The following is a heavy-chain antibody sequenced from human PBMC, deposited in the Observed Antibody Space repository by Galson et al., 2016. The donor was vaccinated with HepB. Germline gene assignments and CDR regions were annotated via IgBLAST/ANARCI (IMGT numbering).Heavy chain of an antibody. V-gene: IGHV3-30*18. D-gene: IGHD6-19*01. CDR2: ISYDGDYK. CDR1: EFTFSHSG. Sequence: SLRLSCAASEFTFSHSGMHWARQAPGKGLEWLAVISYDGDYKYYSDSVKGRFSISRDNTKNTLYLQMDSLRDEDTAVYYCAKDRASTGWSSLDDWGQGTLVTASS. J-gene: IGHJ4*01. CDR3: AKDRASTGWSSLDD.